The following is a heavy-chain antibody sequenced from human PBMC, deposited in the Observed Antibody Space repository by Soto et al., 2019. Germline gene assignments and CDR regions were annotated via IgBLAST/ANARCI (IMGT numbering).Heavy chain of an antibody. CDR1: GFTFSNYW. CDR3: ARGGPSYYYDSSGHRAKLDF. Sequence: EVQLVESGGGLVQPGGSLRLSCAASGFTFSNYWMHWVRQAPGKGLVWVSRINSDGSSTTYADSVKGRFTISRDNAKNTLYLQMNSRRAEDAAVYYCARGGPSYYYDSSGHRAKLDFWGQGTLVTVSS. V-gene: IGHV3-74*01. D-gene: IGHD3-22*01. CDR2: INSDGSST. J-gene: IGHJ4*02.